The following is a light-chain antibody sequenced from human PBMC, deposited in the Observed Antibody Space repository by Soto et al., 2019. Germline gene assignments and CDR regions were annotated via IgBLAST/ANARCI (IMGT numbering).Light chain of an antibody. CDR3: SSFAGSNNFPYV. J-gene: IGLJ1*01. V-gene: IGLV2-8*01. CDR2: KIN. CDR1: SSDVGAYDY. Sequence: QSVLTQPPSASGSPGQSVTISCTGTSSDVGAYDYVSWYQQHPGKAPKLMIYKINKRPSGVPDRFSGSKSGNTASLTVPGLQAEDEADYYCSSFAGSNNFPYVFGTGTKVTVL.